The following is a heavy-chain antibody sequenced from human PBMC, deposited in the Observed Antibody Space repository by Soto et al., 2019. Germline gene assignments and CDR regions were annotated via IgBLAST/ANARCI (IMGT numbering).Heavy chain of an antibody. CDR1: GGSISSYY. CDR2: IYYSGST. D-gene: IGHD3-10*01. V-gene: IGHV4-30-4*01. Sequence: SETLSLTCTVSGGSISSYYWSWIRQPPGKGLEWIGYIYYSGSTYYNPSLKSRVTISVDTSKNQFSLKLSSVTAADTAVYYCARVALLWFGELPASYFDYWGQGTLVTVSS. J-gene: IGHJ4*02. CDR3: ARVALLWFGELPASYFDY.